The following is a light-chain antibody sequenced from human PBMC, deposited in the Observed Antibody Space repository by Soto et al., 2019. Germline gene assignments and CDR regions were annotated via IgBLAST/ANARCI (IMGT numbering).Light chain of an antibody. Sequence: HSVLTQPASVSGSPGQSITISCTGTSSDVGGYDYVSWYQQHPGKSPKLMIYAVFNRPSGVSTRFSGSKSYITASLTISGRQAEDEADYYCNSYTPSSSLWLFGAGAKLTV. CDR2: AVF. CDR1: SSDVGGYDY. CDR3: NSYTPSSSLWL. V-gene: IGLV2-14*03. J-gene: IGLJ3*02.